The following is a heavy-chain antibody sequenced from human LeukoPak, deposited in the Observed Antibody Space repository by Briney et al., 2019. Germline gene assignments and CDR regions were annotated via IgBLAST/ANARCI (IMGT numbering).Heavy chain of an antibody. D-gene: IGHD6-19*01. V-gene: IGHV1-24*01. J-gene: IGHJ5*02. Sequence: GASVKVSCKVSGYTLTELSMHWVRQAPGKGLEWMGGFDPEDGETIYAQKFQGRVTMTEDTSTDTAYMELSSLRSEDTAVYYCATGYSSGWYDWFDPWGQGTLVTVSS. CDR3: ATGYSSGWYDWFDP. CDR2: FDPEDGET. CDR1: GYTLTELS.